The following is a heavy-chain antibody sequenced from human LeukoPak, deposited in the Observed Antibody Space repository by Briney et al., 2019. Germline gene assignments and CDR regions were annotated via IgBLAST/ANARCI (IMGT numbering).Heavy chain of an antibody. V-gene: IGHV1-2*02. CDR2: INPNSGGT. J-gene: IGHJ4*02. Sequence: ASVTVSCKASGYIFTGYFIHWVRQAPGQGLEWMGWINPNSGGTNYAQIFQGRVTMTRDTSISTAYMELSRLRSDDTAVYYCARDERYDSSGYPFDYWGQGTLVTVSS. CDR1: GYIFTGYF. CDR3: ARDERYDSSGYPFDY. D-gene: IGHD3-22*01.